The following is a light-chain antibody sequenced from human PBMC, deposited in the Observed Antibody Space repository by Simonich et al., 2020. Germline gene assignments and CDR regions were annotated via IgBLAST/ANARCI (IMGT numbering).Light chain of an antibody. CDR2: DVS. J-gene: IGLJ2*01. CDR1: SSDVGGYKY. V-gene: IGLV2-14*03. Sequence: QSALTQPASVSGSPGQSITISCTGTSSDVGGYKYVSWYQQHPGKAPKRMIYDVSHRPSGVSYCFSGSKSGNAASLTISGLQAEDEADYYCNSYTSSSTLVVFGGGTKLTVL. CDR3: NSYTSSSTLVV.